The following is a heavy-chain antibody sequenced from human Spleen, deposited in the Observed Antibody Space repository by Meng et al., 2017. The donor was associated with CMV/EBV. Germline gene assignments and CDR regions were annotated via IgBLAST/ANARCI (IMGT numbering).Heavy chain of an antibody. Sequence: AVSGGSLSNSNWWSWVRQPPGKGLEWIGEIYHSGDTNYNPSLKSRVTISIDKSKNQLSLKLSSVTAADTALYYCARAALQRGVPSDFWGQGTLVTVSS. V-gene: IGHV4-4*02. J-gene: IGHJ4*02. D-gene: IGHD2-15*01. CDR2: IYHSGDT. CDR3: ARAALQRGVPSDF. CDR1: GGSLSNSNW.